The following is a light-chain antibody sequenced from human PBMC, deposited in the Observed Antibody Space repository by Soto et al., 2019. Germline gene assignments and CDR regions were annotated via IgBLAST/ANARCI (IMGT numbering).Light chain of an antibody. Sequence: EIVLTQSPATLSLSPGERATLSCRASQSVSSYLAWYQQKPGQAPRLLIYDASNRATGIPARFSGSGSATDLILTNSGLEPEDFAVYYCQQRSNWPPLTFGGGTKMEIK. CDR1: QSVSSY. CDR3: QQRSNWPPLT. V-gene: IGKV3-11*01. J-gene: IGKJ4*01. CDR2: DAS.